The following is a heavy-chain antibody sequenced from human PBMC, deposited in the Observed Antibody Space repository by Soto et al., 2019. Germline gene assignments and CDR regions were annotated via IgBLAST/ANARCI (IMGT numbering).Heavy chain of an antibody. V-gene: IGHV3-7*03. CDR3: ERDRGLSVHYYYGMDV. J-gene: IGHJ6*02. CDR2: INQDGSDK. CDR1: GFTFSSYC. Sequence: GGSLRLSCEASGFTFSSYCMNWVRQAPGKGLEWVANINQDGSDKYFADSVKGRFTISRDNAKNSLYLQMNSLRAEDAAVYFCERDRGLSVHYYYGMDVWGQGTTVTVSS. D-gene: IGHD3-16*02.